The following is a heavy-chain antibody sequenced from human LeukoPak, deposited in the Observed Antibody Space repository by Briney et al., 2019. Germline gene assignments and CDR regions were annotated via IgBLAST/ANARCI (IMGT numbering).Heavy chain of an antibody. CDR2: INPNSGGT. D-gene: IGHD1-26*01. CDR3: ARDLQWELPRGDALDI. Sequence: GASVKVSCKASGYTFSGYYMHWVRQAPGQGLEWVGWINPNSGGTNYAQKFQGRVTMTRNTSISTAYMELSRLRSDDTAVYYCARDLQWELPRGDALDIWGQGTMVTVSS. CDR1: GYTFSGYY. J-gene: IGHJ3*02. V-gene: IGHV1-2*02.